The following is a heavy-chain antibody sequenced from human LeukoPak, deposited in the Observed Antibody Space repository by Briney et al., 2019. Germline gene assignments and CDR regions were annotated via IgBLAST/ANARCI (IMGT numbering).Heavy chain of an antibody. CDR1: GFTFKSYW. Sequence: GGSLRLSCAASGFTFKSYWMSWVRQAPGKGLERVANIKQDESEKYYVDSVKGRFTISRDNANNSLFLQMNSLRAEDTAVYYCARGQGEEFDFWGQGTLVTVSS. J-gene: IGHJ4*02. V-gene: IGHV3-7*01. D-gene: IGHD3-16*01. CDR3: ARGQGEEFDF. CDR2: IKQDESEK.